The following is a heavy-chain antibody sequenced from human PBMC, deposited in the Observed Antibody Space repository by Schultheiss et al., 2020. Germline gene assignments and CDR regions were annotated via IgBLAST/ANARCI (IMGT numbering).Heavy chain of an antibody. V-gene: IGHV3-48*01. CDR3: ARTSTQGVNN. D-gene: IGHD3-10*01. CDR2: ISSSSSTI. Sequence: GGSLRLSCAASGFTFSSYSMNWVRQAPGKGLEWVSSISSSSSTIYSADSVKGRFTISRDNAKNSLYLHMNSLRAEDTAVYYCARTSTQGVNNWGQGTLVTVSS. CDR1: GFTFSSYS. J-gene: IGHJ4*02.